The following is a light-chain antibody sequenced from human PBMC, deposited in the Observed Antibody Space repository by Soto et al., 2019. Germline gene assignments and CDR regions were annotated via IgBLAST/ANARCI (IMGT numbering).Light chain of an antibody. V-gene: IGLV4-69*01. J-gene: IGLJ3*02. CDR1: SGHSHYA. CDR3: QTWGAGIRV. Sequence: QPVLTQSPSASASLGASVKLTCTLSSGHSHYAIAWHQQQPEKGPRYLMKVTRDGSHTKGDGIPDRFSGSMSGAERYLIISSLQSEDEADYYCQTWGAGIRVFGGGTKVTVL. CDR2: VTRDGSH.